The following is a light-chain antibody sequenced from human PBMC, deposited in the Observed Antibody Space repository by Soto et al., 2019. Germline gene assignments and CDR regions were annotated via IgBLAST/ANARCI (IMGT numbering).Light chain of an antibody. V-gene: IGKV3-11*01. CDR1: QSVSSN. J-gene: IGKJ5*01. CDR3: QQRSNWPLRIT. CDR2: DAS. Sequence: EIVMTQSPATLSVSPGERATLSCRASQSVSSNLAWYQQKPGQAPRLLIYDASNRATGIPARFSGSGSGTDFTLTISSLEPEDFAVYYCQQRSNWPLRITFGQGTRLEIK.